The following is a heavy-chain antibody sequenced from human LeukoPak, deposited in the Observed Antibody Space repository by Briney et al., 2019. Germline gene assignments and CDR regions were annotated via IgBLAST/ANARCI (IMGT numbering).Heavy chain of an antibody. D-gene: IGHD5-18*01. Sequence: GGSLRLSCAASGFTLGGYVMHWVRQAPRKGPESVSAVTPDGRITYYANSVKGRFTISRDNSKNMLYLQMGSLRPEDTAVYYCARSHLWPPLYYYYYGMDVWSQGTTVTVSS. V-gene: IGHV3-64*01. J-gene: IGHJ6*02. CDR2: VTPDGRIT. CDR1: GFTLGGYV. CDR3: ARSHLWPPLYYYYYGMDV.